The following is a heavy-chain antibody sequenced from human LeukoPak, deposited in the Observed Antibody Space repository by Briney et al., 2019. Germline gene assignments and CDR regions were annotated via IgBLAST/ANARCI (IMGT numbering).Heavy chain of an antibody. CDR1: GFTFDDYA. CDR3: VKESYVGATTTFDY. CDR2: ISWNSGSI. V-gene: IGHV3-9*01. D-gene: IGHD1-26*01. Sequence: SGGSLRLSCAASGFTFDDYAMHWVRHAPGKGLEWVSGISWNSGSIGYADSVKGRFTISRDNAKNSLYLQMNSLRAEDTALYYCVKESYVGATTTFDYWGQGTLVTVSS. J-gene: IGHJ4*02.